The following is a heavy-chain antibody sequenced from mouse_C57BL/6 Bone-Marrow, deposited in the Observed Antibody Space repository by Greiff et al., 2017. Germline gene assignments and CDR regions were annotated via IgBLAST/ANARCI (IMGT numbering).Heavy chain of an antibody. CDR1: GYTFTDYE. J-gene: IGHJ2*01. CDR2: IDPETGGT. CDR3: TRWDTTVVDSFDY. D-gene: IGHD1-1*01. Sequence: QVQLQQSGAELVRPGASVTLSCKASGYTFTDYEIHWVKQTPVHGLEWIGAIDPETGGTAYNQKFKGKAILTADKSSSTAYMELRSLTSEDSAVYYCTRWDTTVVDSFDYWGQGTTLTVSS. V-gene: IGHV1-15*01.